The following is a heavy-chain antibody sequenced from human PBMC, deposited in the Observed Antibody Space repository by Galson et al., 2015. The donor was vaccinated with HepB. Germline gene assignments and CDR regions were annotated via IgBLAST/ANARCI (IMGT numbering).Heavy chain of an antibody. CDR2: IYYSGST. D-gene: IGHD4-23*01. V-gene: IGHV4-59*01. Sequence: ETLSLTCTVSGGSISSYYWSWIRQPPGKGLEWIGYIYYSGSTNYNPSLKSRVTISVDTSKNQFSLKLSSVTAADTAVYYCARVILKQVYGGFNYYYYMDVWGKGTTVTVSS. J-gene: IGHJ6*03. CDR1: GGSISSYY. CDR3: ARVILKQVYGGFNYYYYMDV.